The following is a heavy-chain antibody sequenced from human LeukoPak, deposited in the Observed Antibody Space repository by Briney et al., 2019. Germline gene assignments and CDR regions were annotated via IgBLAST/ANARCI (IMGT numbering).Heavy chain of an antibody. CDR3: ASGYNYDYVR. CDR1: GFTFSDYY. CDR2: ISSSGNTI. V-gene: IGHV3-11*01. Sequence: GGSLRLSCAASGFTFSDYYMSWIRQAPGKGLEWVSYISSSGNTIYYTDSVKGRFTISRDNAKNSLYLQMNSLRAVDTAVYYCASGYNYDYVRWGQGTLVTVSS. D-gene: IGHD5-18*01. J-gene: IGHJ4*02.